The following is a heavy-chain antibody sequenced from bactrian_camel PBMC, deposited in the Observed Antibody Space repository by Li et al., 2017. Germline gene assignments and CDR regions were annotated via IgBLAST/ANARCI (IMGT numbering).Heavy chain of an antibody. V-gene: IGHV3S40*01. CDR3: AADPPPCRFAVTDFRY. Sequence: DVQLVESGGGSVQAGGSLRLSCSASGDAYNGRCMGWFRQAPGKEREWVAFIYTDGVPTYYADSVKGRFTISEDKGRNTVYLQMNSLKPEDTGMYYCAADPPPCRFAVTDFRYRGQGTQVTVS. J-gene: IGHJ6*01. CDR1: GDAYNGRC. CDR2: IYTDGVPT.